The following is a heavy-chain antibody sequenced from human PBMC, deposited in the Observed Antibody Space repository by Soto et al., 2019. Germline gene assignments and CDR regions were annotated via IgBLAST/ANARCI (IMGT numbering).Heavy chain of an antibody. J-gene: IGHJ5*02. CDR3: ARGGGYDILTGYYSFAP. CDR2: ISGSSSSI. Sequence: GGSLSLSFAASGLTFSSYAMSWSRQAPGKGLEWVSSISGSSSSIYYAGSVKGRFTISRDNAKNSLYLQMNSLRAEDTAVYYCARGGGYDILTGYYSFAPWGQGTLVTVSS. CDR1: GLTFSSYA. D-gene: IGHD3-9*01. V-gene: IGHV3-21*01.